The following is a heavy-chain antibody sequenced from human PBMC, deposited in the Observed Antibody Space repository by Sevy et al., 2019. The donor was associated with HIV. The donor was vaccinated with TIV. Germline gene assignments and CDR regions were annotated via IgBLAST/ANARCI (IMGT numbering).Heavy chain of an antibody. D-gene: IGHD3-22*01. CDR3: ARMGDYFDTSGYYPFKY. Sequence: ASVKVYCKASGYTFTGYYVDWLRQAPGQGLEWMGWINPKTGGTYFAKKFQDRVTMTTGTSITTAYMELSGLRFDDTAVYYCARMGDYFDTSGYYPFKYRGQGTLVTVSS. CDR2: INPKTGGT. J-gene: IGHJ4*02. V-gene: IGHV1-2*02. CDR1: GYTFTGYY.